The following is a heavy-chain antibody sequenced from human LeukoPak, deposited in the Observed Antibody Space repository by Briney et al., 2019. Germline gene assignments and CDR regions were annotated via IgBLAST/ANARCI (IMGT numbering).Heavy chain of an antibody. V-gene: IGHV4-34*01. CDR3: ARTFRESYYDFWSGYSTLDY. D-gene: IGHD3-3*01. J-gene: IGHJ4*02. Sequence: SETLSLTCAVSGYSISSGYYWSWIRQPPGKGLEWIGEINHSGSTNYNPSLKSRVTISVDTSKNQFSLKLSSVTAADTAVYYCARTFRESYYDFWSGYSTLDYWGQGTLVTVSS. CDR2: INHSGST. CDR1: GYSISSGYY.